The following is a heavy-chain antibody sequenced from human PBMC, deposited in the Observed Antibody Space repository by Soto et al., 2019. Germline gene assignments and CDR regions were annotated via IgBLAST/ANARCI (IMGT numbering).Heavy chain of an antibody. CDR2: IYYSGST. D-gene: IGHD2-2*01. CDR1: GGSISSYY. CDR3: ASSQLLFGFYYMDV. V-gene: IGHV4-59*08. Sequence: SETLSLTCTVSGGSISSYYWSWIRQPPGKGLEWIGYIYYSGSTNYNPSLKSRVTISVDTSKNQFSLKLSSVTAADTAVYYCASSQLLFGFYYMDVWGKGTTVTVSS. J-gene: IGHJ6*03.